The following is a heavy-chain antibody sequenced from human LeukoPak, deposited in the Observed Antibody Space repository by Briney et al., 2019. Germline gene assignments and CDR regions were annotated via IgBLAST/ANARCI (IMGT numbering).Heavy chain of an antibody. CDR3: ATYSSSNGREFQY. D-gene: IGHD2-2*01. V-gene: IGHV3-7*01. J-gene: IGHJ1*01. Sequence: PRGSLRLSCEGSGFTFSNYWMSWVRQAPGKGLEWVANIQQHGSETYYGDSVKGRFTISRDNAKNSLYLQMNSLRAEDTAVYYCATYSSSNGREFQYWGQGTLVTVSS. CDR2: IQQHGSET. CDR1: GFTFSNYW.